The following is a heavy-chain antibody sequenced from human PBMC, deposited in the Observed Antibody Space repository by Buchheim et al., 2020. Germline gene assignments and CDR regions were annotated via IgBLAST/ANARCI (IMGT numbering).Heavy chain of an antibody. Sequence: EVQLLESGGGLVQPGGSLRLSCAASGFTFSSYGMSWVRQSPGKGLEWVSGLSGSGGSTYYADSVKGRFTISRDNSKTTVYLQMNSLRAEDTALYYCAKSPGSEWLLPFDYWGQGSL. J-gene: IGHJ4*02. CDR3: AKSPGSEWLLPFDY. D-gene: IGHD3-3*01. V-gene: IGHV3-23*01. CDR2: LSGSGGST. CDR1: GFTFSSYG.